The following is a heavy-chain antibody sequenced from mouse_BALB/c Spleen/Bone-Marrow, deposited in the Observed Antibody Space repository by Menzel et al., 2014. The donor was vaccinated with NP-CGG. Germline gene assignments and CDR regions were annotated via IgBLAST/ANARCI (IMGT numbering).Heavy chain of an antibody. CDR1: GYTFTSYW. J-gene: IGHJ2*01. CDR2: IYPGDGDT. V-gene: IGHV1-87*01. CDR3: ARRNYGYDY. Sequence: QVQLQQSGAELARPGASVKLSCKASGYTFTSYWMQWVEQRPGQGLEWIGAIYPGDGDTRYTQKFKGKATLTADKSSSTAYMQLSSLASEDSAVYYCARRNYGYDYWGQGTTLTVSS. D-gene: IGHD2-2*01.